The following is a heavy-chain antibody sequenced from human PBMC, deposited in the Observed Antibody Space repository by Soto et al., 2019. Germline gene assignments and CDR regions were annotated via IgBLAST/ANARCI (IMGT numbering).Heavy chain of an antibody. CDR1: GFTFSSYD. Sequence: LRLSCAASGFTFSSYDMHWVRQATGKGLEWVSAIGTAGDTYYPGSVKGRFTISRENAKNSLYLQMNSLRAGDTAVYYCARDLGSGSSWRNWFDPWGQGTLVTVSS. CDR3: ARDLGSGSSWRNWFDP. CDR2: IGTAGDT. V-gene: IGHV3-13*04. D-gene: IGHD6-13*01. J-gene: IGHJ5*02.